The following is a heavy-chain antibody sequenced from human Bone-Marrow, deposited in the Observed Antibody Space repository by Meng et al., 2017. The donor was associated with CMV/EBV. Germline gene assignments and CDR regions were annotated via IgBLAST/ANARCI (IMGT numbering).Heavy chain of an antibody. CDR1: GFTFSPYW. D-gene: IGHD2-2*01. Sequence: GESLKISCAASGFTFSPYWMHWVRQAPGKGLEWVSRINSDGTSTSYADSVKGRLTIYRDNAKNTAYLQMDSLRVEDTAVYYCARGGRYCSTMSCLELGNWGQGTLVTASS. CDR2: INSDGTST. CDR3: ARGGRYCSTMSCLELGN. J-gene: IGHJ4*02. V-gene: IGHV3-74*01.